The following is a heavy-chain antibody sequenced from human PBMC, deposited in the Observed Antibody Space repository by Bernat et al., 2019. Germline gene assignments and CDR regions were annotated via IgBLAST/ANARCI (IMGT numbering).Heavy chain of an antibody. J-gene: IGHJ4*02. V-gene: IGHV3-15*07. CDR1: GFTFSINW. D-gene: IGHD1-1*01. CDR3: AKVNWNDANGF. CDR2: IKSIGGGGTT. Sequence: EVQLVESGGGLVKPGGSLRLSCAASGFTFSINWMHWVRQAPGRGLEWVGRIKSIGGGGTTDYAAPVKGRFTISRDDSKNTLYLQMDSLRAEDTAVYFCAKVNWNDANGFWGPGTLVTVSS.